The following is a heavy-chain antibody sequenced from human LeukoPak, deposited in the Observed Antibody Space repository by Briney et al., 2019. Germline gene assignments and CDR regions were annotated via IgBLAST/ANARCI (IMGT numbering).Heavy chain of an antibody. D-gene: IGHD6-13*01. V-gene: IGHV1-69*13. J-gene: IGHJ6*03. Sequence: SVKVSCKASGGTFSSYAISWVRQVPGQGLEWMGGIIPIFGTANYAQKFQGRVTITADESTSTAYMELSSLRSEDTAVYYCVRGPFPYSSSSYYYYMDVWGKGTTVTVSS. CDR1: GGTFSSYA. CDR3: VRGPFPYSSSSYYYYMDV. CDR2: IIPIFGTA.